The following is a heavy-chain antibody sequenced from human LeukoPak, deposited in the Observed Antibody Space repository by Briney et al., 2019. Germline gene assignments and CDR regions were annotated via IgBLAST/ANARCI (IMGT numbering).Heavy chain of an antibody. Sequence: SETLSLTCTVSGGSISSSSYYWGWIRQPPGKGLEWIGSIYYSGSTYYNPSLKSRVTKSVVTSKNQFSLKLSSVTAADTAVYYCARQTDTAMVPFDYWGQGTLVTVPS. V-gene: IGHV4-39*01. CDR2: IYYSGST. J-gene: IGHJ4*02. CDR1: GGSISSSSYY. CDR3: ARQTDTAMVPFDY. D-gene: IGHD5-18*01.